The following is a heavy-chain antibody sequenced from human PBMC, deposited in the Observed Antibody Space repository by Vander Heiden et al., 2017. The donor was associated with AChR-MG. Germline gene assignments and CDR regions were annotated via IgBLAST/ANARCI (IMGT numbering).Heavy chain of an antibody. V-gene: IGHV3-73*02. D-gene: IGHD1-26*01. CDR2: IRSKANRYAT. CDR1: GFTFSGSA. J-gene: IGHJ4*02. CDR3: TWTNGAL. Sequence: EVQLVESGGGLVQPGGSLKLSCAASGFTFSGSAMHWVRQASGKGLEWVGRIRSKANRYATAYAASVKGRFTSSRDDSKNTAHMQMNSLKTEDTAGYYCTWTNGALGGQGTLVTVSS.